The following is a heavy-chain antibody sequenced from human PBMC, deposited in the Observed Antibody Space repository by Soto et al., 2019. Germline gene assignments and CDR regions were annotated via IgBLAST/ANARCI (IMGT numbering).Heavy chain of an antibody. J-gene: IGHJ5*02. CDR1: GGSISSSSYY. CDR3: ARHDPRSLLWFGDGDWFDP. V-gene: IGHV4-39*01. D-gene: IGHD3-10*01. CDR2: IYYSGST. Sequence: SETLSLTCTVSGGSISSSSYYWGWIRQPPGKGLEWIGSIYYSGSTYYNPSLKSRVTISVDTSKNQFSLKLSSVTAADTAVYYCARHDPRSLLWFGDGDWFDPWGQGTLVTVSS.